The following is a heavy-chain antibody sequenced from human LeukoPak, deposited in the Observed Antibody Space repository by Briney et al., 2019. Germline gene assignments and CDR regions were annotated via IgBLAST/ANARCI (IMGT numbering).Heavy chain of an antibody. V-gene: IGHV1-8*01. CDR1: GYTFTSYD. J-gene: IGHJ6*03. CDR2: MNPNSGNT. CDR3: ARGVPLPYYYYMDV. Sequence: ASVKVSCKASGYTFTSYDINWVRQATGQGLEWMGWMNPNSGNTGYAQKFQGRVTMTRNTSISTAYMELSSLRSEDTAVYYCARGVPLPYYYYMDVWGKGTTVTVSS.